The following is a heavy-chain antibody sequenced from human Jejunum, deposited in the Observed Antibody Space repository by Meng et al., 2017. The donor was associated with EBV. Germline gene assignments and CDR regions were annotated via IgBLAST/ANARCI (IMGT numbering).Heavy chain of an antibody. J-gene: IGHJ4*02. Sequence: KLQGAGLCLVKPSVTLALTCAVSGGSISTDNWWSWVRQPPGKGLEYIGEIHHSGSTKYNPSLKSRVTISVDKSNNHFSLKLSSVTAADTAVYYCARDRGVEDYWGQGTLVTVSS. V-gene: IGHV4-4*02. CDR2: IHHSGST. CDR3: ARDRGVEDY. CDR1: GGSISTDNW. D-gene: IGHD5-24*01.